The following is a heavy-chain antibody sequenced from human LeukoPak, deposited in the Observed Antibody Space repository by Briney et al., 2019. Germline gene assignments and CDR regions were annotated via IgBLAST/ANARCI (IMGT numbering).Heavy chain of an antibody. V-gene: IGHV1-2*02. CDR1: GHTFTGYY. CDR3: ARDPPSSGYYY. CDR2: INPNSGGT. Sequence: ASVKVSCKASGHTFTGYYMHWVRQAPEQGLEWMGWINPNSGGTNYAQKFQGRVTMTRDTSISTAYMELSRLRSDDTAVYYCARDPPSSGYYYWGQGTLVTVSS. J-gene: IGHJ4*02. D-gene: IGHD3-22*01.